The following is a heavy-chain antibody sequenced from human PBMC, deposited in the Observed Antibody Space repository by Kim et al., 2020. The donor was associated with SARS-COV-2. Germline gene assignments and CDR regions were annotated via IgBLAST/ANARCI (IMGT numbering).Heavy chain of an antibody. CDR2: IYYSGST. CDR1: GGSISSGGYY. J-gene: IGHJ2*01. V-gene: IGHV4-31*03. Sequence: SETLSLTCTVSGGSISSGGYYWSWIRQHPGKGLEWIGYIYYSGSTYYNPSLKSRVTISVDTSKNQFSLKLSSVTAADTAVYYCARARPEVITTDWYFDLWGRGTLVTVSS. D-gene: IGHD3-22*01. CDR3: ARARPEVITTDWYFDL.